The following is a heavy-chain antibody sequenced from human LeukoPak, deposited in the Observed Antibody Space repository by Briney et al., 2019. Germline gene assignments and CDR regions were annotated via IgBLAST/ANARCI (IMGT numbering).Heavy chain of an antibody. Sequence: PGGSLRLSCAASGFTFSSYVMRWARQAPGKGLEWVSSVSDRGDGTYYADSVRGRFIISRDNSKNTVYLQMNSLRAEDTALYYCVKAHPYGWDSWGRGTLVSVSS. D-gene: IGHD6-19*01. V-gene: IGHV3-23*01. CDR1: GFTFSSYV. J-gene: IGHJ4*02. CDR2: VSDRGDGT. CDR3: VKAHPYGWDS.